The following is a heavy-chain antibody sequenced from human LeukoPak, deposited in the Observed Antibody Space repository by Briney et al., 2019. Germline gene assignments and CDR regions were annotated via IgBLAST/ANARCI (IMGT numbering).Heavy chain of an antibody. CDR3: ARLDSSSWYYFDY. D-gene: IGHD6-13*01. CDR2: IYYSGST. J-gene: IGHJ4*02. Sequence: SETLSLTCTVSGGSISSYYWSWIRQPPGKGLEWIGYIYYSGSTNYNPSLKSRVTISVDTSKNQLSLKLSSVTAADTAVYYCARLDSSSWYYFDYWGQGTLVTVSS. V-gene: IGHV4-59*08. CDR1: GGSISSYY.